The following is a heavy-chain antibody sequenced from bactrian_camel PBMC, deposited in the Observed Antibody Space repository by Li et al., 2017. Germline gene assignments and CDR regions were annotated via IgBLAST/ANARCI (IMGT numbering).Heavy chain of an antibody. Sequence: HVQLVESGGGSVQAGGSLRPSCVASSYIAGSYCMAWFRQAPGSEREGVASLSIDGSADYADSVEGRFTISKDNAKNTLYLQMNSLKPEDTAMYYCAADEGLWDGDCSDYIYWGQGTQVTVS. CDR3: AADEGLWDGDCSDYIY. D-gene: IGHD5*01. V-gene: IGHV3S55*01. CDR2: LSIDGSA. J-gene: IGHJ4*01. CDR1: SYIAGSYC.